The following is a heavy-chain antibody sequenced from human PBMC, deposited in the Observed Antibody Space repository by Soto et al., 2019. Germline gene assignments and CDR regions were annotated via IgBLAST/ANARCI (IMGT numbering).Heavy chain of an antibody. D-gene: IGHD2-8*01. Sequence: SSETLSLTCTVSGGSISSYYWTWIRQPPGKGLEWIGYIYKNGDTNYNPSLKSRVTMSADMSKNQLSLRLTSVTAADTALYYCARPTYCTTTACYWVDPWGQGILVTVSS. CDR2: IYKNGDT. V-gene: IGHV4-59*08. CDR3: ARPTYCTTTACYWVDP. CDR1: GGSISSYY. J-gene: IGHJ5*02.